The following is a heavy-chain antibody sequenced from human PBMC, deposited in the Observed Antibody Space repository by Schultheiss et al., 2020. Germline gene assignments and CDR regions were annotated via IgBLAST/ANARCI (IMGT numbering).Heavy chain of an antibody. CDR3: AKESWGIAARRPADY. Sequence: WGSMRLACAASGFTFSSYAMSWVRQAPGKGLEWVSAISGSGGSTYYADSVKGRFTISRDNSKNTLYLQMNSLRAEDTAVYYCAKESWGIAARRPADYWGQGTLVTVSS. D-gene: IGHD6-6*01. J-gene: IGHJ4*02. CDR1: GFTFSSYA. V-gene: IGHV3-23*01. CDR2: ISGSGGST.